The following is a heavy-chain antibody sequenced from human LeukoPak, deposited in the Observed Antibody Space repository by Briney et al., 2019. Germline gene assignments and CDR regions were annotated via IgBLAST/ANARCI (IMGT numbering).Heavy chain of an antibody. CDR1: GYTFTSYY. J-gene: IGHJ3*02. CDR3: ARDLDSGSYPDAFDI. Sequence: ASVKVSCKASGYTFTSYYMHWVRQAPGQGLEWMGIINPSGGSTSYAQKFQGRVTMTRDMSTSTVYMELSSLRSEDTAVYYCARDLDSGSYPDAFDIWGQGTMVTVSS. CDR2: INPSGGST. D-gene: IGHD1-26*01. V-gene: IGHV1-46*01.